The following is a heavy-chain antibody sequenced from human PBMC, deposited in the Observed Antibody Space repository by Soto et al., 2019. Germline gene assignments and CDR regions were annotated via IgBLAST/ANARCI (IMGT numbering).Heavy chain of an antibody. V-gene: IGHV3-48*01. Sequence: EVQLVESGGGLVQPGGSLRLSCAASGFTFSSYSMNWVRQAPGKGLEWVSYISSSSSTIYYADAVKGRFTTSRDNAKSSLYLPMNSLRAEDKTVYYCARDRAEYDFWSGYRHDAFDIWGQGTMVTVSS. CDR1: GFTFSSYS. CDR2: ISSSSSTI. J-gene: IGHJ3*02. CDR3: ARDRAEYDFWSGYRHDAFDI. D-gene: IGHD3-3*01.